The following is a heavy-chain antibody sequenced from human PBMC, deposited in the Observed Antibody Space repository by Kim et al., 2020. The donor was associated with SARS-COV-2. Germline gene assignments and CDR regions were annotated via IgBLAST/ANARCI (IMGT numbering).Heavy chain of an antibody. D-gene: IGHD1-26*01. J-gene: IGHJ4*02. CDR3: ARAVGGSYLFDY. Sequence: NYNPSLKSRVTISVDTAKNQFSLKLSAVTAADTAVYYWARAVGGSYLFDYWGQGTLVTVSS. V-gene: IGHV4-59*01.